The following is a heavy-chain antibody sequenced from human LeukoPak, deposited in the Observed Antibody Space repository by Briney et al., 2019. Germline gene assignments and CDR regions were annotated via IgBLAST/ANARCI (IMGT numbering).Heavy chain of an antibody. CDR2: IYYSGST. D-gene: IGHD6-6*01. CDR1: GGSISSSSYY. J-gene: IGHJ5*02. Sequence: PSETLSLIRTVSGGSISSSSYYWGWIRQPPGKGLEWIGSIYYSGSTYYNPSRKSRVTISIDTSKNQFTLKLSYVTAADTAVYYCARRYSSSSLRWFDPWGQGTLVTVSS. CDR3: ARRYSSSSLRWFDP. V-gene: IGHV4-39*01.